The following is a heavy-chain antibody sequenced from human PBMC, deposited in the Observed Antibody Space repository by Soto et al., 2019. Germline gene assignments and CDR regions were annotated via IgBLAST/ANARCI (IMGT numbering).Heavy chain of an antibody. Sequence: QVQLVQSGAEVKKPGASVKVSCKASGYTFTSYGITWVRQAPGQGLEWMGWISAYNGDTNYAQKFQGRLTMTTDTSTSTAYMELRSLRSDDTAVYYCAGKGLGVYYYYGLDVWGQGTTVTASS. CDR1: GYTFTSYG. CDR3: AGKGLGVYYYYGLDV. J-gene: IGHJ6*02. D-gene: IGHD2-8*01. CDR2: ISAYNGDT. V-gene: IGHV1-18*01.